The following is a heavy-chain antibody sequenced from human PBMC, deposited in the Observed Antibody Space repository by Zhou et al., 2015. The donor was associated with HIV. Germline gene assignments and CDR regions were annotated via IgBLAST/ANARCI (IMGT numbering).Heavy chain of an antibody. V-gene: IGHV1-18*01. CDR3: AREPPLRFLEWLLWGGDYYYYMDV. Sequence: QVQLVQSGAEVKKPGASVKVSCKASGYTFTSYGISWVRQAPGQGLEWMGWISAYNGNTNYAQKLQGRVTMTTDTSTSTAYMELRSLRSDDTAVYYCAREPPLRFLEWLLWGGDYYYYMDVWGKGTTVTVSS. J-gene: IGHJ6*03. D-gene: IGHD3-3*01. CDR1: GYTFTSYG. CDR2: ISAYNGNT.